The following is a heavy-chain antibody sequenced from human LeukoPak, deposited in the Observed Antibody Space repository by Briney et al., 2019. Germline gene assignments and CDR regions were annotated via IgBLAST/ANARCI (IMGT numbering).Heavy chain of an antibody. CDR1: GYSISSGYY. D-gene: IGHD6-13*01. V-gene: IGHV4-38-2*01. CDR2: IYHSGSA. Sequence: PSETLSLTCAVSGYSISSGYYWGWIRQPPGKGLEWIGSIYHSGSAYYNPSLKSRVTISVDTSKNQFSLKLSSVTAADTAVYYCAILRRGASQRSGAAADLDYWGQGTLVTVSS. J-gene: IGHJ4*02. CDR3: AILRRGASQRSGAAADLDY.